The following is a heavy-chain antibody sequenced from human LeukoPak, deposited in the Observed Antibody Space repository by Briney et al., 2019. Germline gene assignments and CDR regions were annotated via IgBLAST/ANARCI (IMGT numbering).Heavy chain of an antibody. CDR2: IHHSGSK. CDR3: ACKTTAAAGTFDY. V-gene: IGHV4-4*02. CDR1: GGSMSSSNW. D-gene: IGHD6-13*01. Sequence: SGTLSLTCAVSGGSMSSSNWSSWVRQPPGKGLEWIGEIHHSGSKNYSPSLNSRVTISVDKSKSQFSLKLTSVTVADTALYYCACKTTAAAGTFDYWGQGTLVTVSS. J-gene: IGHJ4*02.